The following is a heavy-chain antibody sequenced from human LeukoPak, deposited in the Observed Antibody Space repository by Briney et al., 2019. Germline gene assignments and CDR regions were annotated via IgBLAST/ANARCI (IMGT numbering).Heavy chain of an antibody. Sequence: SETLSLTCTVSGGSISSSSYYWGWIRQPPGKGLEWVGSIYYSGSTYYNPSLKSRVTISVDTSKNQFSLKLSSVTAADTAVYYCASVEKGSNDAFDIWGQGTMVTVSS. CDR3: ASVEKGSNDAFDI. V-gene: IGHV4-39*01. CDR2: IYYSGST. J-gene: IGHJ3*02. CDR1: GGSISSSSYY.